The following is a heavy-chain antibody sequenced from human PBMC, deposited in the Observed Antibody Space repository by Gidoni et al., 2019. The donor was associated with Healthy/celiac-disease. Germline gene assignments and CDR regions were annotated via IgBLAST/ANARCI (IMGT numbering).Heavy chain of an antibody. V-gene: IGHV4-30-2*01. Sequence: QLQLQESGSGLVKPSQTLSLTCAVSGGSISRGGYSWSWLRQPPGKGLEWIGYIYHSGSTYYNPSLKSRVTISVDRSKNQFSLKLSSVTAADTAVYYCARGNGGVAGPGDWFDPWGQGTLVTVSS. CDR3: ARGNGGVAGPGDWFDP. D-gene: IGHD6-19*01. J-gene: IGHJ5*02. CDR1: GGSISRGGYS. CDR2: IYHSGST.